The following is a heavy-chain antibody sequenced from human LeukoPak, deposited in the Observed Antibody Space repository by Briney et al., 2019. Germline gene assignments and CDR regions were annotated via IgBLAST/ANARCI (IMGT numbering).Heavy chain of an antibody. J-gene: IGHJ4*02. V-gene: IGHV3-23*01. CDR2: ISVSGGTT. D-gene: IGHD1-1*01. CDR1: GFTFSSYA. Sequence: GGSLRLSCAASGFTFSSYAVSWVRQAPGKGLEWVSTISVSGGTTYYVDSVKGRFTISRDNSKNTLYLQMNSLRAEDTAVYFCAKRVATYHFESWGQGTLVTVSS. CDR3: AKRVATYHFES.